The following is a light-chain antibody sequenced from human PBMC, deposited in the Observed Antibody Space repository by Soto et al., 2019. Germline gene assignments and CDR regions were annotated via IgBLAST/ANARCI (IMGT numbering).Light chain of an antibody. CDR2: EVS. CDR3: SSYTSSSTRV. V-gene: IGLV2-14*03. J-gene: IGLJ1*01. Sequence: QSVLTQPASVSGSPGQSITISCTGTSSDVGAYDYVSWYQQHPDKAPKLMIYEVSNRPSGVSNRFSGSKSVNTATLTISGLQADYEADYYCSSYTSSSTRVFGTGTNVTVL. CDR1: SSDVGAYDY.